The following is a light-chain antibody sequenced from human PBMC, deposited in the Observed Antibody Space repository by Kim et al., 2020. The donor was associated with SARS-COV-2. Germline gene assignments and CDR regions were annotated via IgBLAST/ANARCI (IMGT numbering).Light chain of an antibody. CDR2: KVS. CDR1: GGDVVGYKY. J-gene: IGLJ3*02. Sequence: MSSIGSGGDVVGYKYVSWYQQQPGQAPVLMIYKVSNRPSGVPERFSGSKSGNTASLTISRAQAEDEADYYCSLCTSSTARVFGGGTQLTVL. CDR3: SLCTSSTARV. V-gene: IGLV2-14*01.